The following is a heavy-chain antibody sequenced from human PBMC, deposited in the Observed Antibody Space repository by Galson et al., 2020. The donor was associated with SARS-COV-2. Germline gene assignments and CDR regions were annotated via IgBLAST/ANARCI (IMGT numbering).Heavy chain of an antibody. CDR2: IDWDDDK. CDR1: GFSLSTSGMC. CDR3: ARIRVEMATMGNYYYYGMDV. V-gene: IGHV2-70*01. J-gene: IGHJ6*02. D-gene: IGHD5-12*01. Sequence: SGPTLVKPTQTLTLTCTFSGFSLSTSGMCVSWIRQPPGKALEWLALIDWDDDKYYSTSLKTRLTISKDTSKNQVVLTMTNMDPVDTATDYCARIRVEMATMGNYYYYGMDVWGQGTTVTVSS.